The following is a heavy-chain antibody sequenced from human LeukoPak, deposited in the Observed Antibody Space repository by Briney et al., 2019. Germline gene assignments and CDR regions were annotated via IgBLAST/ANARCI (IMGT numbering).Heavy chain of an antibody. D-gene: IGHD5-18*01. CDR3: AALPSYGQRAIVY. CDR1: GGSISSSSYY. V-gene: IGHV4-39*01. J-gene: IGHJ4*02. CDR2: IYYSGST. Sequence: SETLSLTCTVSGGSISSSSYYWGWIRQPPGKGLEWIGSIYYSGSTYYNPSLKSRVTISVDTSKNQFSLKLSSVTAADTAVYYCAALPSYGQRAIVYWGQGTLVTVSS.